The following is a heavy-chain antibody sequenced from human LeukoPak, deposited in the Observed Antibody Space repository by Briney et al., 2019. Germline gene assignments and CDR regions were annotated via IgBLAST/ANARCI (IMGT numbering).Heavy chain of an antibody. D-gene: IGHD6-13*01. CDR3: TRSIAAAGPFDY. V-gene: IGHV3-49*04. Sequence: PGGSLRLSCTASGFTFGDYAMSWVRQAPGKGLEWVGFIRSKAYGGTTEYAASVKGRFTISRDDSKSIAYLQMNSLKTEDTAVYYCTRSIAAAGPFDYWGQGTLVTVSS. CDR1: GFTFGDYA. J-gene: IGHJ4*02. CDR2: IRSKAYGGTT.